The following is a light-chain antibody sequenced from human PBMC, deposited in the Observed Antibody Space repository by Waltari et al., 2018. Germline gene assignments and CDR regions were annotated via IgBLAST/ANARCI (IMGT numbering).Light chain of an antibody. Sequence: QSALTQPPSASGSPGQSVTISCTGTSSDVGAYNYVSWYTQHPRNAPKLMIYEVTKRPXXVPXRFXGXXSGNTASLTVSGLQAEDEADYYCSSYAGSNKGVSGGGTHLTVL. V-gene: IGLV2-8*01. J-gene: IGLJ2*01. CDR3: SSYAGSNKGV. CDR1: SSDVGAYNY. CDR2: EVT.